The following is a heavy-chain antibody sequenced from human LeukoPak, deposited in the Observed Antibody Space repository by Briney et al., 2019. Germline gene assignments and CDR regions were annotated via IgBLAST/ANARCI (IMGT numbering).Heavy chain of an antibody. CDR3: ARVLLGFYLAAAGTRGTMDV. CDR2: IIPIFGST. D-gene: IGHD6-13*01. CDR1: GDTFSKYA. V-gene: IGHV1-69*06. J-gene: IGHJ6*04. Sequence: ASVKVSCKASGDTFSKYAINWVRQAPGQGLEWMGSIIPIFGSTNYAQTFLGRVTISADTSTSTAYMKLSSLTFEDTAMYYCARVLLGFYLAAAGTRGTMDVWGKGTTVTVSS.